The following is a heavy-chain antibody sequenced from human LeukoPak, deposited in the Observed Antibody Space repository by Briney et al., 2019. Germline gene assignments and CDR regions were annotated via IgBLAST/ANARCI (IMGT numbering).Heavy chain of an antibody. J-gene: IGHJ4*02. V-gene: IGHV1-46*01. CDR1: GYTFTSYY. D-gene: IGHD3-3*01. CDR2: INPSGGST. Sequence: GASVKVSCKASGYTFTSYYIHWVRQAPGQGLEWMGIINPSGGSTSYAQKFQGRVTMTRDTSTSTVYMELSSLRSEDTAVYYCARAPNYDFWSGYYGDFDYWAREPWSPSPQ. CDR3: ARAPNYDFWSGYYGDFDY.